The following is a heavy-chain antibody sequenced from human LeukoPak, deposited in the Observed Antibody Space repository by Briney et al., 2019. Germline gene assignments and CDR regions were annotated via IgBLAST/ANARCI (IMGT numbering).Heavy chain of an antibody. CDR2: ISSSGTII. CDR1: GFTFIDYY. Sequence: GGSLRLSCAAAGFTFIDYYITWIRQAPGKGLEWISYISSSGTIIYYADSVKGRFTISRDNAKNSLFLQMNSLRAEDTAVYYCARDIGYYDSSGYYQGLFDYWGQGTLVTVSS. D-gene: IGHD3-22*01. V-gene: IGHV3-11*01. CDR3: ARDIGYYDSSGYYQGLFDY. J-gene: IGHJ4*02.